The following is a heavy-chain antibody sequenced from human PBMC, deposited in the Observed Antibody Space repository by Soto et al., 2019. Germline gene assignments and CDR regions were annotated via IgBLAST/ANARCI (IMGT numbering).Heavy chain of an antibody. CDR1: GYTFTSYG. CDR2: IRAYNGNT. V-gene: IGHV1-18*01. J-gene: IGHJ6*03. CDR3: ARVWGELLPRTSYYYYYYLYV. Sequence: QVQLVQSGAEVKKPGASVKVSCKASGYTFTSYGISWVRQAPGQGLEWMGWIRAYNGNTNYAQKLQGRVTMTTDPSTSTAYRELRSLRSDDTAVYYCARVWGELLPRTSYYYYYYLYVWGKGTTVTVSS. D-gene: IGHD1-26*01.